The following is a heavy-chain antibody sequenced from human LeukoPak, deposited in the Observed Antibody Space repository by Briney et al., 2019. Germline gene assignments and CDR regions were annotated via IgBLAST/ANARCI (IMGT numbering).Heavy chain of an antibody. V-gene: IGHV1-8*01. CDR3: ARGSGVGKGYWFDP. CDR2: MNPNSGNT. J-gene: IGHJ5*02. Sequence: ASVKVSCKASGYTFTSYDINWVRQATGQGLEWMGWMNPNSGNTGYAQKFQGRVTMTRDMSTSTVYMELSSLRSEDTAVYYCARGSGVGKGYWFDPWGQGTLVTVSS. D-gene: IGHD3-10*01. CDR1: GYTFTSYD.